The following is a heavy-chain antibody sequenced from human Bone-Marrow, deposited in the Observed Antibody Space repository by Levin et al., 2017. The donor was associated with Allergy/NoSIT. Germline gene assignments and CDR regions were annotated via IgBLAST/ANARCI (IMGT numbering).Heavy chain of an antibody. V-gene: IGHV4-61*02. CDR1: GGSMTEGTFY. CDR3: ARVAGLYHYYMDV. J-gene: IGHJ6*03. CDR2: IYTSGGT. Sequence: SQTLSLTCSVSGGSMTEGTFYWSWIRQTAGKGLEWIGRIYTSGGTNYNPSLKSRVIMSVDTSQNQFSLSLNSVTAADTAVYYCARVAGLYHYYMDVWGKGTTVIVSS.